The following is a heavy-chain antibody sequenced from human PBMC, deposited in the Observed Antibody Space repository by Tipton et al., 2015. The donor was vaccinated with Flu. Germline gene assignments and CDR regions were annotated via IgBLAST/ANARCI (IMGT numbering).Heavy chain of an antibody. Sequence: VQLVQSGGGLIQPGGSLRLSCAVSGFTVSNNYMSWVRQAPGKGLEWVSVIYSGGSSYYADSVKGRFTISRDISKNTLYLQMNSLRVEDTAVYYCARSGHNSRSYAMDVWGQGTTATVSS. J-gene: IGHJ6*02. CDR2: IYSGGSS. CDR3: ARSGHNSRSYAMDV. D-gene: IGHD5-18*01. V-gene: IGHV3-53*01. CDR1: GFTVSNNY.